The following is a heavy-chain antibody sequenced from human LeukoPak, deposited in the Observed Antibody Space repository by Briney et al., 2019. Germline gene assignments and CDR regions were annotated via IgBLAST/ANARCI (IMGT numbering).Heavy chain of an antibody. CDR1: GGSFSGYY. V-gene: IGHV4-34*01. CDR3: ARGHVLRYFDWLLGDAFDI. CDR2: INHSGST. Sequence: PSETLSLTCAVYGGSFSGYYWSWIRQPPGKGLEWIGEINHSGSTNYNPSLKSRVTISVDTSKNQFSLKPSSVTAADTAVYYCARGHVLRYFDWLLGDAFDIWGQGTMVTVSS. J-gene: IGHJ3*02. D-gene: IGHD3-9*01.